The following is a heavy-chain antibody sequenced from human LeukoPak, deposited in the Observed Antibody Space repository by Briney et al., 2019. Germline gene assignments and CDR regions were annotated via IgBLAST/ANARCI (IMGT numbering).Heavy chain of an antibody. CDR3: ARTQGVGATTG. CDR1: GGSISSSNYY. CDR2: IHYSGST. D-gene: IGHD1-26*01. Sequence: SETLSLTCTVSGGSISSSNYYWAWIRQPPGKGLEWIGNIHYSGSTYYNPSLKSRVTISVDTSKNQFSLKLSSVTAADTAVYYCARTQGVGATTGWGQGTLVTVSS. V-gene: IGHV4-39*01. J-gene: IGHJ4*02.